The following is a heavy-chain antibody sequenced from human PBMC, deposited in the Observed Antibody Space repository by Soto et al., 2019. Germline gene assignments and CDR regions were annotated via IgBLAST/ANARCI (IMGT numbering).Heavy chain of an antibody. J-gene: IGHJ5*02. Sequence: NPSETLSLTCTVSGGSISSSSYYWGWIRQPPGKGLEWIGSIYYSGSTYYNPSLKSRVTISVDTSKNQFSLKLSSVTAADTAVYYCARRLHTIFGVVIANCFDPWGQGTLVTVSS. D-gene: IGHD3-3*01. CDR2: IYYSGST. CDR1: GGSISSSSYY. CDR3: ARRLHTIFGVVIANCFDP. V-gene: IGHV4-39*01.